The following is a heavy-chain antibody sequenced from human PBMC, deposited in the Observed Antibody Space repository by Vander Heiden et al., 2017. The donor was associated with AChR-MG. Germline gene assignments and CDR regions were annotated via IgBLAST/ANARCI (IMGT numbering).Heavy chain of an antibody. V-gene: IGHV3-66*01. CDR2: IYSGGST. D-gene: IGHD3-22*01. Sequence: EVPLVESGGGLVQPGGSLRLSCAASGFTVSSNYMSWVRQAPGKGLEWVSVIYSGGSTYYEDSVKVRFTISRDNSKNTLYLQMNSLRAEDTAVYYCASGYYDSSGPFVIWGQGTLGNVAS. J-gene: IGHJ4*02. CDR1: GFTVSSNY. CDR3: ASGYYDSSGPFVI.